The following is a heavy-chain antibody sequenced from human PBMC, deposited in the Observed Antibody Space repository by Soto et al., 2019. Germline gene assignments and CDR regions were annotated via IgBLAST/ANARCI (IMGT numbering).Heavy chain of an antibody. D-gene: IGHD5-18*01. Sequence: SETLSLTCAVYGGSFSGYYWSWIRQPPGKGLEWIGEINHSGSTNYNPSLKSRVTISVDTSKNQFSLKLSSVTAADTAVYYCARGPKILDTAMGTQLDYWGQGTLVTVSS. J-gene: IGHJ4*02. CDR2: INHSGST. V-gene: IGHV4-34*01. CDR3: ARGPKILDTAMGTQLDY. CDR1: GGSFSGYY.